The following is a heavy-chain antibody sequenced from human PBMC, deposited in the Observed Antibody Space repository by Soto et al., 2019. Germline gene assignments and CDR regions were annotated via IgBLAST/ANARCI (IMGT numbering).Heavy chain of an antibody. CDR3: ARILWYSVNFYYFDY. D-gene: IGHD3-10*01. Sequence: SGPTLVNPTQTLTLTCTFSGFSLSTSGVGVGWIRQPPGKALEWLAHIFSKDEKSYSTSLKSRLTISKDTSKSQVVLTMTNMDPVDTATYYCARILWYSVNFYYFDYWGQGTLVTVSS. CDR2: IFSKDEK. CDR1: GFSLSTSGVG. J-gene: IGHJ4*02. V-gene: IGHV2-26*01.